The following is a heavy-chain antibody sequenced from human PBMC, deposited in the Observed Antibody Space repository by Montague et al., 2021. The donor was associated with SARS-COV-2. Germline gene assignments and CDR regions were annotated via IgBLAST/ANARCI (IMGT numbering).Heavy chain of an antibody. CDR1: GGSISTTNYY. CDR3: ASEVRRSYVMDV. V-gene: IGHV4-39*07. CDR2: IYYGGTT. J-gene: IGHJ6*02. Sequence: SETLSLTCTVSGGSISTTNYYWGWIRQPPGKGLEWVESIYYGGTTYYNPSLRSRVTISVHTSKNQFSLMVASVTAADTALYYCASEVRRSYVMDVWGQGTTVTVSS. D-gene: IGHD3-22*01.